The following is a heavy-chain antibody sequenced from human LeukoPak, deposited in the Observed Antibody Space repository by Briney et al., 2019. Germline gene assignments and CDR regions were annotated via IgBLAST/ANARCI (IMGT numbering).Heavy chain of an antibody. V-gene: IGHV3-64*01. CDR3: ARGSRNYYDSSGYYYY. Sequence: GGSLRLSCAASGFTFSSYAMHWVRQAPGEGLEYVSAISSNGGSTYYANSVKGRFTISRDNSKNTLYLQMGSLRAEDMAVYYCARGSRNYYDSSGYYYYWGRGTLVTVSS. D-gene: IGHD3-22*01. J-gene: IGHJ4*02. CDR2: ISSNGGST. CDR1: GFTFSSYA.